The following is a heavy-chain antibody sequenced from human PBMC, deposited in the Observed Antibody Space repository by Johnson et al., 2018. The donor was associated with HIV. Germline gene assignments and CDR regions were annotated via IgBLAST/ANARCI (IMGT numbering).Heavy chain of an antibody. Sequence: VQLVESGGGLVKPGGSVRLSCAVSGFTFTDAWMSWVRQAPGKGLEWVSVIYSGGSTYYADSVKGRFTISRDNSKNTLYLQMNSLRAEDTAVYYCARDDIRDGKSFDIWGQGTMVTVSS. CDR3: ARDDIRDGKSFDI. V-gene: IGHV3-66*01. CDR1: GFTFTDAW. J-gene: IGHJ3*02. CDR2: IYSGGST.